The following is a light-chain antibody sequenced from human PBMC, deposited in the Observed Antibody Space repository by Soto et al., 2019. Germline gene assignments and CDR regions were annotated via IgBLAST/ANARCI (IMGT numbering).Light chain of an antibody. CDR2: DVS. J-gene: IGLJ2*01. CDR3: SSYTSSSTLGV. V-gene: IGLV2-14*03. Sequence: QSALTQPASVSGSPGQSITISCTGTSSDVGGYNYVSWYQQHPGKAPKLMIYDVSYRPSGISNRFSGSKSGNTASLTISGLQADDEADYYCSSYTSSSTLGVFGGGTKVTVL. CDR1: SSDVGGYNY.